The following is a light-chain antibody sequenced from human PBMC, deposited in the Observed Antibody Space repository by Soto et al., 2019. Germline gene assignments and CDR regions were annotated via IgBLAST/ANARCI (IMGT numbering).Light chain of an antibody. Sequence: QSALTQPPSASGSPGQSVTITCSGTSSDVGEENYVSWYQQHPGKVPKLILYEVSKRPSGVPDRFSGSRSGNTASLTVSGLQADDEADYYCSSFAGSPVVFGGGTKLTVL. CDR3: SSFAGSPVV. CDR1: SSDVGEENY. CDR2: EVS. J-gene: IGLJ2*01. V-gene: IGLV2-8*01.